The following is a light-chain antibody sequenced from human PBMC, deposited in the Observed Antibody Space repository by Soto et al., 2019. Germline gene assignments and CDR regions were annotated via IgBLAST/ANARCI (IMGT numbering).Light chain of an antibody. J-gene: IGKJ1*01. CDR3: QHYGGSPRLT. CDR1: QSISTNY. Sequence: EIVLTQSPGTLSLSPGERATLSCRASQSISTNYLAWYQHKPGQAPRLLIYGASSRATGIPDRFSGSGSGTDFTLMISRLEPEDFAVYYCQHYGGSPRLTFGQGTEVEMK. V-gene: IGKV3-20*01. CDR2: GAS.